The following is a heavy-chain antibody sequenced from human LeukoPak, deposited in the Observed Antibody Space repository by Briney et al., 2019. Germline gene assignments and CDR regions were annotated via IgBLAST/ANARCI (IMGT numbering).Heavy chain of an antibody. J-gene: IGHJ1*01. V-gene: IGHV1-69*04. CDR2: IIPILGIA. D-gene: IGHD6-13*01. CDR3: ARGPLIAAAAAEYFQH. Sequence: ASVKVSCKASGGTFSSYAISWVRQAPGQGLEWMGRIIPILGIANYAQKFQGRVTITADKSTSTAYMELSSLRSEDTAVYYCARGPLIAAAAAEYFQHWGQGTLVTVSS. CDR1: GGTFSSYA.